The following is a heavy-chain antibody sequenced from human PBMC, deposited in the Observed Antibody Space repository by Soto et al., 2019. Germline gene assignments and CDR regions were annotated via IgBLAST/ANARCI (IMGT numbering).Heavy chain of an antibody. V-gene: IGHV1-2*04. Sequence: QVQLVQSGAEVKKPGASVKVSCKASGYTFTGYYMHWVRQAPGQGLEWMGWINPNSGGTNYAQKFPGWVTMTRDTSISTAYMELSRLRSDDTAVYYCARSAGREQWLVPGGWVGLDYWGQGTLVTVSS. CDR3: ARSAGREQWLVPGGWVGLDY. J-gene: IGHJ4*02. D-gene: IGHD6-19*01. CDR2: INPNSGGT. CDR1: GYTFTGYY.